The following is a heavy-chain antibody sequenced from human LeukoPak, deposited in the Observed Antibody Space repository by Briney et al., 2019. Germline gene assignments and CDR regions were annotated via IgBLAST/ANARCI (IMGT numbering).Heavy chain of an antibody. D-gene: IGHD3-9*01. Sequence: SETLSLTCTVSIGSLNTYFWTWVRQPAGRGLEWIGRVSDTGRAYYNPSLESRVTISLDTSKNQFSLKVTSVTAADTAVYYCARGKEMTRTSGYYSFDFWGQGTLVSVSS. CDR3: ARGKEMTRTSGYYSFDF. CDR1: IGSLNTYF. V-gene: IGHV4-4*07. CDR2: VSDTGRA. J-gene: IGHJ4*02.